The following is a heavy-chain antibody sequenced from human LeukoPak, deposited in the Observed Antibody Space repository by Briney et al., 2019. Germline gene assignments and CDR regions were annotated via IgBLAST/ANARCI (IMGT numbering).Heavy chain of an antibody. Sequence: GGSLRLSCAASGFTFNKHAMTWVRQAPGKGLEWVSAISTSGGTAYYADSVKGRFTISRDNSKNTLYLQMNSLRAEDTAVYYCAKDQQLEPFDYWGQGTLVTVSS. D-gene: IGHD1-1*01. V-gene: IGHV3-23*01. CDR1: GFTFNKHA. CDR2: ISTSGGTA. J-gene: IGHJ4*02. CDR3: AKDQQLEPFDY.